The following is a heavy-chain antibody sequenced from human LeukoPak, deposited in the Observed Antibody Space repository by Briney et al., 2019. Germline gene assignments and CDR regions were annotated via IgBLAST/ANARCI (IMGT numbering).Heavy chain of an antibody. CDR2: ISGSTGST. CDR3: ARGLYDSSGYYYFPHY. CDR1: GFPFSSDA. J-gene: IGHJ4*02. V-gene: IGHV3-23*01. D-gene: IGHD3-22*01. Sequence: GGSLRLSCAGSGFPFSSDAMNWVRQAPGKGLEWVAFISGSTGSTQYADSVKGRFTVSRDNSKNTLYLQMNSLRAEDTAVYYCARGLYDSSGYYYFPHYWGQGTLVTVSS.